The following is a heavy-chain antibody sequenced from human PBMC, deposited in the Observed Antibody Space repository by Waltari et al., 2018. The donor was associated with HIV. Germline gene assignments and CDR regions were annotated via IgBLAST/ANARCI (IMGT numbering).Heavy chain of an antibody. D-gene: IGHD6-19*01. CDR1: GGSISSSSYY. CDR2: IYYSGST. V-gene: IGHV4-39*01. Sequence: QLQLQESGPGLVKPSETLSLTCTVSGGSISSSSYYWGWIRQPPGKGLEWIGSIYYSGSTYYNPSLKSRVTISVDTSKNQFSLKLSSVTAADTAVYYCARRGPYSSGWSIGNWGQGTLVTVSS. CDR3: ARRGPYSSGWSIGN. J-gene: IGHJ4*02.